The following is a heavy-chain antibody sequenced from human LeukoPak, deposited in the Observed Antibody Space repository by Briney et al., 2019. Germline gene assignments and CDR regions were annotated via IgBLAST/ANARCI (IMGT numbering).Heavy chain of an antibody. J-gene: IGHJ4*02. D-gene: IGHD2-2*01. CDR1: GYSISSGYY. V-gene: IGHV4-38-2*02. Sequence: SETLSLTCTVSGYSISSGYYWGWIRQPPGKGLEWIGSIYHSGSTYYNPSLKSRVTISVDTSKNQFSLKLSSVTAADTAVYYCAREVSCTSCYERYFDYWGQGTPVTVSS. CDR3: AREVSCTSCYERYFDY. CDR2: IYHSGST.